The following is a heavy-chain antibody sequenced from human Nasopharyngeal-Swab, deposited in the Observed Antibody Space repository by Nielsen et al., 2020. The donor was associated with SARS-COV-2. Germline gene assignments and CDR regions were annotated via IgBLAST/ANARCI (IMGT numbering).Heavy chain of an antibody. Sequence: GSLRLSFAVYGGSFSGYYWSWIRQSPGQGLEWIGEISRSGRTNYNPSLNSRVTTSLDTSKNQFSLKVTSVTAADTAVYYCARQGVPIRGWFKDYDRTAYEYWGQGTLVTVSS. CDR3: ARQGVPIRGWFKDYDRTAYEY. CDR2: ISRSGRT. J-gene: IGHJ4*02. D-gene: IGHD3-22*01. CDR1: GGSFSGYY. V-gene: IGHV4-34*01.